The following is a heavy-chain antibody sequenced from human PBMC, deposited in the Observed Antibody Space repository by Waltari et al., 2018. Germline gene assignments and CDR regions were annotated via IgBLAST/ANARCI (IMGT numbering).Heavy chain of an antibody. J-gene: IGHJ3*02. Sequence: QVQLVQSGAEVKKPGASVKVSCKASGYTFTSYAMHWVRQAPGQRLEWMGWINAGNGNTKYSQKFQGRVTITRDTSASTAYMELSSLRSEDTAVYYCARDRNFWSGYLDAFDIWGQGTMVTVSS. D-gene: IGHD3-3*01. CDR1: GYTFTSYA. CDR2: INAGNGNT. CDR3: ARDRNFWSGYLDAFDI. V-gene: IGHV1-3*01.